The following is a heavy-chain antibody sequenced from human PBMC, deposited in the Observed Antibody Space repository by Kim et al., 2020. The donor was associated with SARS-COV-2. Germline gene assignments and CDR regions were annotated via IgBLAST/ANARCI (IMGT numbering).Heavy chain of an antibody. CDR1: GGSFSGYY. CDR2: INHSGST. D-gene: IGHD6-19*01. J-gene: IGHJ6*02. CDR3: ARGPGEQWAYYYYYGMDV. Sequence: SETLSLTCAVYGGSFSGYYWSWIRQPPGKGLEWIGEINHSGSTNYNPSLKSRVTISVDTSKNQFSLKLSSVTAADTAVYYCARGPGEQWAYYYYYGMDVWGQGTTVTVSS. V-gene: IGHV4-34*01.